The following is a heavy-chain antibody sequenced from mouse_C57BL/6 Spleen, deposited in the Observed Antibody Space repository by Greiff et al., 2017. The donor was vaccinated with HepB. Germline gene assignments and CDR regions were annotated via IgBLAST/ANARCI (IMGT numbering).Heavy chain of an antibody. CDR1: GFTFSSYA. CDR3: ARETVGHFDY. J-gene: IGHJ2*01. Sequence: VQLKESGGGLVKPGGSLKLSCAASGFTFSSYAMSWVRQTPEKRLEWVATISDGGSYTYYPDNVKGRFTISRDNAKNNLYLQMSHLKSEDTAMYYCARETVGHFDYWGQGTTLTVSS. CDR2: ISDGGSYT. V-gene: IGHV5-4*01. D-gene: IGHD1-1*01.